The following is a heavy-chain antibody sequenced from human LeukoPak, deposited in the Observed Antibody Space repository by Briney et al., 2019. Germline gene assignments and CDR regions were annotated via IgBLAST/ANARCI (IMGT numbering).Heavy chain of an antibody. CDR3: ARAIYDFWSGYPRGYWFDP. CDR2: IYYSGST. J-gene: IGHJ5*02. Sequence: SETLSLTCTVSGGSISSYYWSWIRQPPGKGLEWIGYIYYSGSTNYNPSLKGRVTMSVDTSKNQFSLKLSSVTAADTAVYYCARAIYDFWSGYPRGYWFDPWGQGTLVTVSS. V-gene: IGHV4-59*12. D-gene: IGHD3-3*01. CDR1: GGSISSYY.